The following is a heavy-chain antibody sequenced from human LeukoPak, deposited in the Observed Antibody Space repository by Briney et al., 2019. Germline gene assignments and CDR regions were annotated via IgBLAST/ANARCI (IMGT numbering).Heavy chain of an antibody. CDR3: TAALYYYGSGSPPGDY. CDR2: IKSKTDGGTT. J-gene: IGHJ4*02. D-gene: IGHD3-10*01. Sequence: GGSLRLSRAASGFAFSNAWMSWVRQAPGKGLEWVGRIKSKTDGGTTDYAAPVKGRFTISRDDSKNTLYLQMNSLKTEDTAVYYCTAALYYYGSGSPPGDYWGQGTLVTVSS. V-gene: IGHV3-15*01. CDR1: GFAFSNAW.